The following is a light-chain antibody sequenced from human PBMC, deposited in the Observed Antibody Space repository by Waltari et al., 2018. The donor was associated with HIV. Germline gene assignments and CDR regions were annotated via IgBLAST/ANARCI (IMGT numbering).Light chain of an antibody. J-gene: IGKJ3*01. V-gene: IGKV1-5*03. CDR3: QQYNNFPAT. CDR2: KAS. Sequence: SVGDRVIITCRASQSISAWLAWYQQIPGKAPKLLIYKASNLQSGVPSRFSGSGSGTEFTLTISSLQPDDFATYYCQQYNNFPATFGPGTKVDIK. CDR1: QSISAW.